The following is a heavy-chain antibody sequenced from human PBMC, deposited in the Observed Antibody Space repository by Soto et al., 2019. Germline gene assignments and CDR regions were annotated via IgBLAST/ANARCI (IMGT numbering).Heavy chain of an antibody. V-gene: IGHV3-30-3*01. CDR2: ISYDGSNK. D-gene: IGHD1-26*01. Sequence: QVQLVESVGGVVQPGRSLRLSCAASGFTFSSYAMHWVRQAPGKGLEWVAVISYDGSNKYYADSVKGRFTISRDNSKNTLYLQMNSLRAEDTAVYYCARDPMGATPFDYWGQGTLVTVSS. CDR3: ARDPMGATPFDY. J-gene: IGHJ4*02. CDR1: GFTFSSYA.